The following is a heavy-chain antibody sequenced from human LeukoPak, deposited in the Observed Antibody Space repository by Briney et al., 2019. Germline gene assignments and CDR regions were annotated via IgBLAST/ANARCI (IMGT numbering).Heavy chain of an antibody. Sequence: GGSLRLSCAASGFAFSSYWMHWVRQAPGKGLVWVSRINSDGSSTSYADSVKGRFTISRDNAKNTLYLQMNSLRAEDTAVYYCAKDSVRYQLSPIFDYWGQGTLVTVSS. CDR1: GFAFSSYW. D-gene: IGHD2-2*01. J-gene: IGHJ4*02. CDR2: INSDGSST. V-gene: IGHV3-74*01. CDR3: AKDSVRYQLSPIFDY.